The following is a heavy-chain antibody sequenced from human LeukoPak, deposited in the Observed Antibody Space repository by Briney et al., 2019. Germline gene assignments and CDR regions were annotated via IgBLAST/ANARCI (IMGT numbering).Heavy chain of an antibody. CDR3: AGAQLYYDFWSGYYLPYGMDV. J-gene: IGHJ6*02. CDR2: INSSGSTI. Sequence: GGSLRLSCAASGFTFSDYYMSWIRQAPGKGLEWVSYINSSGSTIYYADSVKGRFTISRDNAKNSLYLQMNSLRAEDTAVYYCAGAQLYYDFWSGYYLPYGMDVWGQGTTVTVSS. V-gene: IGHV3-11*01. CDR1: GFTFSDYY. D-gene: IGHD3-3*01.